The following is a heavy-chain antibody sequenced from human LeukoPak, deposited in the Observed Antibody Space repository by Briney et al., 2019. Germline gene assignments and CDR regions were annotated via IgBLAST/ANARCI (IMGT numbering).Heavy chain of an antibody. V-gene: IGHV1-69*05. CDR1: GGTFSSYA. CDR3: ARGKLPHNWFDP. CDR2: IIPIFGTA. D-gene: IGHD2-15*01. J-gene: IGHJ5*02. Sequence: SVKVSCKASGGTFSSYAISWVRQAPGQGLEWMGGIIPIFGTANYAQKFQGRVTMSRDTSTSTVYMELSSLRSEDTAVYYCARGKLPHNWFDPWGQGTLVTVSS.